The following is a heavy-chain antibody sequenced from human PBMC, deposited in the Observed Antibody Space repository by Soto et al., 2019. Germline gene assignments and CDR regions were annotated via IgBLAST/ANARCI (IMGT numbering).Heavy chain of an antibody. J-gene: IGHJ6*02. CDR1: GYTFTSYY. CDR2: INPSGGST. V-gene: IGHV1-46*01. D-gene: IGHD3-3*01. CDR3: ARDRFVLRFLAWFHYYGMDV. Sequence: ASVKVSCKASGYTFTSYYMHWVRQAPGQGLEWMGIINPSGGSTSYAQKFQGRVTMTRDTSTSTVYMELSSLRSEDTAVYSCARDRFVLRFLAWFHYYGMDVWGQGTTVTVSS.